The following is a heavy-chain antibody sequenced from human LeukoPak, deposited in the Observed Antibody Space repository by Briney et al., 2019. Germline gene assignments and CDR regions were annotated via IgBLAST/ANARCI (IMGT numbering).Heavy chain of an antibody. Sequence: GASVKVSCKASGGTFSSYAISWVRQAPGQGLDWMGGIIPIFGTAKYAQKFQGRVTITADESTSTAYMELSSLRSEDTAVYYCASPPYYDGSGYWSGFDYWGQGTLVTVSS. CDR1: GGTFSSYA. J-gene: IGHJ4*02. CDR2: IIPIFGTA. V-gene: IGHV1-69*13. CDR3: ASPPYYDGSGYWSGFDY. D-gene: IGHD3-22*01.